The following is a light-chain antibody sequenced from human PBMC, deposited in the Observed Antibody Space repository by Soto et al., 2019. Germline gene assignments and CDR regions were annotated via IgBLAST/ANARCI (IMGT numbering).Light chain of an antibody. CDR2: KAS. J-gene: IGKJ1*01. Sequence: DIQMTQSPSSVSASVGDRVTITCRASQTISSWLAWYQQKPGKAPKLPIYKASTLKSGVPSRFSGSGSGTEFTLTISSLQPDDFATYYCQQYNSYWTFGQGTKVDNK. CDR3: QQYNSYWT. V-gene: IGKV1-5*03. CDR1: QTISSW.